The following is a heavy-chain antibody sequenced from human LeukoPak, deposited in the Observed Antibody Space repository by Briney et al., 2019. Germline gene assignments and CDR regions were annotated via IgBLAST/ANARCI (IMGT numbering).Heavy chain of an antibody. V-gene: IGHV3-11*06. CDR3: ARDRTYYDYVWGSYPHDY. CDR1: GFTFSDYY. CDR2: ISSSSSYT. J-gene: IGHJ4*02. D-gene: IGHD3-16*02. Sequence: GGSLRLSCAASGFTFSDYYMSWIRQAPGKGLEWVSYISSSSSYTNYADSVNGRFTISRDNAKNSLYLQMNSLRAEDTAVYYCARDRTYYDYVWGSYPHDYWGQGTLVTVSS.